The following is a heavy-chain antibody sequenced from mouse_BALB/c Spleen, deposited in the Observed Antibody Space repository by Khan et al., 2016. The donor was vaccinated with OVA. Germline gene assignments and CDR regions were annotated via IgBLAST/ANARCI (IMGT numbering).Heavy chain of an antibody. J-gene: IGHJ4*01. V-gene: IGHV3-2*02. Sequence: EVQLVESGPGLVKPSPSLSLTCTVTGYSITSDYACYWIRQFPGNKLECMDYISSSGSTNYNPALKNQISMTRDKSKNTFFLQFNSVTTEDTATYYCARDDSRYNYAMDYWGQGTSVTVSS. CDR3: ARDDSRYNYAMDY. CDR2: ISSSGST. D-gene: IGHD2-4*01. CDR1: GYSITSDYA.